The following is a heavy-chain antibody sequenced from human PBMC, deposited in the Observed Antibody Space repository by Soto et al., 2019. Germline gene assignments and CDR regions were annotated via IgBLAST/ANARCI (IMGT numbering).Heavy chain of an antibody. J-gene: IGHJ3*02. CDR1: GFTFSSYA. CDR2: ISYDGSNK. Sequence: GGSLRLSCAASGFTFSSYAMHWVRQAPGKGLEWVAVISYDGSNKYYADSVKGRFTISRDNSKNTLYLQMNSLRAEDTAVYYCARLTNHCSGGSCYHSHSDAFDIWGQGTMVTVSS. D-gene: IGHD2-15*01. CDR3: ARLTNHCSGGSCYHSHSDAFDI. V-gene: IGHV3-30-3*01.